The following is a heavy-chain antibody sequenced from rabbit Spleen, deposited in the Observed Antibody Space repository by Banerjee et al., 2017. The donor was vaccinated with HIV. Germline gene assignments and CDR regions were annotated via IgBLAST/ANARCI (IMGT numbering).Heavy chain of an antibody. CDR1: GFSFSSNW. CDR3: ARNYVNAFDP. V-gene: IGHV1S45*01. J-gene: IGHJ2*01. Sequence: LEESGGGLVKPGGTLTLTCTGSGFSFSSNWICWVRQAPGKGLEWIACIDTNDGDTDYANWSKGRFTISKTSSTTVTLQMTSLTAADTAPYFCARNYVNAFDPWGPGTLVTVS. CDR2: IDTNDGDT. D-gene: IGHD1-1*01.